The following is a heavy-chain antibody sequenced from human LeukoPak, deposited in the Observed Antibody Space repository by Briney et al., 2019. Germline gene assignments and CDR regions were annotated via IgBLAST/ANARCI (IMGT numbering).Heavy chain of an antibody. CDR2: LSYSGST. V-gene: IGHV4-31*03. D-gene: IGHD5-18*01. Sequence: TLSLTCTVSGGTISSGGYYWSWIRQHPGKGLEWIGHLSYSGSTYYNPSLNSRVTISVGTSKSQSSLKLSSVTAADTAVYYCARVRAYSYGELDYWGQGTLVTVSS. CDR1: GGTISSGGYY. J-gene: IGHJ4*02. CDR3: ARVRAYSYGELDY.